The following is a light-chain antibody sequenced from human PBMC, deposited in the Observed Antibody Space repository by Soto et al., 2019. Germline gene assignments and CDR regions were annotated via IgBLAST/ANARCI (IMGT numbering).Light chain of an antibody. J-gene: IGKJ4*01. CDR1: QSLLHSNGYDY. V-gene: IGKV2-28*01. CDR3: MQALQAAGN. Sequence: DTVMTQSPLSLPVTPGEPASISCRSSQSLLHSNGYDYLDWYLQKPGQSPQLLIYLGSNRASGVSDRFSCSGSCTDFTLNISRVEAEDVGVYYGMQALQAAGNFGRGSMVESK. CDR2: LGS.